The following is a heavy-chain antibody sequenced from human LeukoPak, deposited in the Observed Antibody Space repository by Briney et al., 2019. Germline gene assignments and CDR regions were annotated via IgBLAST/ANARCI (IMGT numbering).Heavy chain of an antibody. CDR2: IYYSGST. CDR1: GGSISSSSYY. CDR3: ARDDSYSSSWYGGVPTTYGMDV. D-gene: IGHD6-13*01. V-gene: IGHV4-39*07. Sequence: PSETLSLTCTVSGGSISSSSYYWGWIRQPPGKGLEWIGSIYYSGSTYYNPSLKSRVTISVDTSKNQFSLKLSSVTAADTAVYYCARDDSYSSSWYGGVPTTYGMDVWGQGTTVAVSS. J-gene: IGHJ6*02.